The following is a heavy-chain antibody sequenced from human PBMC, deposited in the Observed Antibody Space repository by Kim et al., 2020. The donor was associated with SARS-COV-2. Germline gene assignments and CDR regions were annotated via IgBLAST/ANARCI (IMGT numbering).Heavy chain of an antibody. D-gene: IGHD2-2*01. V-gene: IGHV3-11*05. Sequence: GGSLRLSCAASGFTFSDYYMSWIRQAPGKGLEWVSYISSSSSYTNYADSVKGRFTISRDNAKNSLYLQMNSLRAEDTAVYYCARDLLYRDGVPAAKAIYYYYGMDVWGQGTTVTVSS. J-gene: IGHJ6*02. CDR2: ISSSSSYT. CDR1: GFTFSDYY. CDR3: ARDLLYRDGVPAAKAIYYYYGMDV.